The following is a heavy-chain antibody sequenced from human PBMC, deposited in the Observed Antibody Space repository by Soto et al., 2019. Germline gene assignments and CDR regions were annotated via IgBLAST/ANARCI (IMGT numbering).Heavy chain of an antibody. CDR1: GSTFSSYG. Sequence: PGGSLRLSCAASGSTFSSYGMHWVRQAPGKGLEWVAVISYDGSNKYYADSVEGRFTISRDNSKNTLYLQMNSLRAEDTAVYYCAKDTRWLGELLYYYGMDVGGQGTTVTVSS. D-gene: IGHD3-10*01. CDR3: AKDTRWLGELLYYYGMDV. CDR2: ISYDGSNK. V-gene: IGHV3-30*18. J-gene: IGHJ6*02.